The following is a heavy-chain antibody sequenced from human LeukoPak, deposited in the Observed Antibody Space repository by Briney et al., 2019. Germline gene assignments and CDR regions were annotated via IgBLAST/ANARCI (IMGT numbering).Heavy chain of an antibody. CDR3: ARNNGMDV. J-gene: IGHJ6*02. V-gene: IGHV3-7*03. Sequence: PGGSLRLSCVGSGFTFSSYWMTWVRQAPGKGLEWVANIKQDGSEQNYVDSVKGRFTISRDNAKNSLYLQMNSLRAEDTALYHCARNNGMDVWGQGTTVIVSS. CDR1: GFTFSSYW. CDR2: IKQDGSEQ.